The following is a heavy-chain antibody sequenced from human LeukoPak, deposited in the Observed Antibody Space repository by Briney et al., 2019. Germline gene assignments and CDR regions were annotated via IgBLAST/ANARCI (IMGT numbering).Heavy chain of an antibody. CDR3: ARDEAVATRGSFDY. V-gene: IGHV3-66*02. CDR2: IYSGGST. Sequence: GGSLRLSCAASGFTVSSNYMSWVRQAPGKGLEWVSVIYSGGSTCYADSVKGRFTISRDNSKNTLYLQMNSLRAEDTAVYYCARDEAVATRGSFDYWGQGTLVTVSS. CDR1: GFTVSSNY. J-gene: IGHJ4*02. D-gene: IGHD6-19*01.